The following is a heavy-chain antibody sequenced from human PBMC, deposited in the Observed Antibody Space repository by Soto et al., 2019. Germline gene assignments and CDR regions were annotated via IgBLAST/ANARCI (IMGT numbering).Heavy chain of an antibody. Sequence: QVQLQESGPGLAKPSQTLSLTCTVSGASLSSGGYYWTWIRQVPGKALEWIGYIFHTGTTFYNPSLKSRVVMSIEKSDNQFSLNLRSVTAADTAVYYCARGLGYDSNGRFLAAFDVWGQGTMVTVSP. V-gene: IGHV4-31*03. D-gene: IGHD3-22*01. CDR2: IFHTGTT. CDR1: GASLSSGGYY. J-gene: IGHJ3*01. CDR3: ARGLGYDSNGRFLAAFDV.